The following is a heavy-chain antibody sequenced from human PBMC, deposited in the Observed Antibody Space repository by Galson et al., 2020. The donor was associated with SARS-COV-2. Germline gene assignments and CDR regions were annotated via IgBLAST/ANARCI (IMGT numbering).Heavy chain of an antibody. J-gene: IGHJ3*02. V-gene: IGHV1-69*02. Sequence: SVKVSCKASGGPFSNYTISWVRQAPGQGLEWMGRVIPMLALANYAQKFQARVTITADKSTSTAYMELSSLRSEETAVYYCARVKGDYYEIIGYYTLDYVFNIWAKGTMVTVS. CDR1: GGPFSNYT. CDR2: VIPMLALA. D-gene: IGHD3-22*01. CDR3: ARVKGDYYEIIGYYTLDYVFNI.